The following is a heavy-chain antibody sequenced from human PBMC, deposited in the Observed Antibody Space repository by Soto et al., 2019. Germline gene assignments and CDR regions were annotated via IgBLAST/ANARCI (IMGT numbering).Heavy chain of an antibody. V-gene: IGHV1-18*01. CDR2: ISAYNGNT. D-gene: IGHD5-12*01. J-gene: IGHJ4*02. CDR3: ARDWDGVEEMATITFDY. CDR1: GYTFTSYG. Sequence: QVQLVQSGAEVKKPGASVKVSCKASGYTFTSYGISWVRQAPGQGLEWMGWISAYNGNTNYAQKLQGRVTMTTDTSTSTAYMELRSLRSDDTAVYYCARDWDGVEEMATITFDYWGQGTLVTVSS.